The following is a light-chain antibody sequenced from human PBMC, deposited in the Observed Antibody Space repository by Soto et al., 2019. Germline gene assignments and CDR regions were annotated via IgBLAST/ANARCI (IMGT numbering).Light chain of an antibody. CDR2: GAS. J-gene: IGKJ1*01. CDR1: QSVASN. V-gene: IGKV3-15*01. CDR3: QHYNNWPPWT. Sequence: IVMMQSPATLSVSPGERATLSCRASQSVASNLAWYQQKPGQAPRLLIYGASTRATGIPARFSGSGSGTEFTLTISSLQSEDFGMYYCQHYNNWPPWTFGQGTKVEIK.